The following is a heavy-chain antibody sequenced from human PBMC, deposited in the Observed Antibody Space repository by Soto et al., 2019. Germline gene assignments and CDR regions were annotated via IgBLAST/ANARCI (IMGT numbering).Heavy chain of an antibody. J-gene: IGHJ4*02. CDR2: MNPNSGNT. CDR1: GYTFTSYD. V-gene: IGHV1-8*01. CDR3: AKEEATIRWVAAAGTVDY. Sequence: ASVKVSCKASGYTFTSYDINWVRQATGQGLEWMGWMNPNSGNTGYAQKFQGRVTMTRNTSISTAYMELSSLRAEDTAVYYCAKEEATIRWVAAAGTVDYWGQGTLVTVSS. D-gene: IGHD6-13*01.